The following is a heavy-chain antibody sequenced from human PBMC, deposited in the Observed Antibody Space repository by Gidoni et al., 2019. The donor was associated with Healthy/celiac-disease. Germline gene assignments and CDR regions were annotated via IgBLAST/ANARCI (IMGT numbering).Heavy chain of an antibody. CDR1: LGSLSSGRYY. CDR3: ARMGRKWELLLAKHYYYMDV. V-gene: IGHV4-61*02. D-gene: IGHD1-26*01. CDR2: IYTRGST. Sequence: QVQLQESGPGLVKPSPTLSLTFTVSLGSLSSGRYYWRWIRQPAGKGLEWIGRIYTRGSTNYNPSLKSRVTISVDTSKNQFSLKLSSVTAADTAVYYCARMGRKWELLLAKHYYYMDVWGKGTTVTVSS. J-gene: IGHJ6*03.